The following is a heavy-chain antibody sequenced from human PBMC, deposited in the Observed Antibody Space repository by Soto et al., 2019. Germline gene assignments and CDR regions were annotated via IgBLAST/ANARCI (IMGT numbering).Heavy chain of an antibody. V-gene: IGHV1-69*08. Sequence: QVQLVQSGAEVKKPGSSVKVSCKASGGTFSTYTITWVRQAPGQGLEWMGRLIPIIGIINYAQKFQGRVTISADKFTGTPYRELTGLRSADTAVYYCAGDPDSHYNDSHASSYPWGQGTLVTVSS. CDR3: AGDPDSHYNDSHASSYP. CDR2: LIPIIGII. J-gene: IGHJ5*02. D-gene: IGHD4-4*01. CDR1: GGTFSTYT.